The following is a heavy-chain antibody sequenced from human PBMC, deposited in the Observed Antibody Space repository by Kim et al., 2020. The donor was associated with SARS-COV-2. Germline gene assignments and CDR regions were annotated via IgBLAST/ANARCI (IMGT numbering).Heavy chain of an antibody. CDR2: INHSGST. V-gene: IGHV4-34*01. D-gene: IGHD2-15*01. J-gene: IGHJ4*02. CDR3: ARSFYSTAAVY. Sequence: SETLSLTCAVYGGSFSGYYWSWIRQPPGKGLEWIGEINHSGSTNYNPSLKSRVTISVDTSKNQFSLKLSSVTAADTAVYYCARSFYSTAAVYWGQGTLVT. CDR1: GGSFSGYY.